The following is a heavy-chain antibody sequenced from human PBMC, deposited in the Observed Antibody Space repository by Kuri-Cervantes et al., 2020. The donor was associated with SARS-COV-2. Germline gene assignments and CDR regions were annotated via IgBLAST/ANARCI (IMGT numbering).Heavy chain of an antibody. CDR1: GFTFSSYS. CDR3: AKDASTIAAADNWFDP. CDR2: ISSSSSTI. Sequence: GESLKISCAASGFTFSSYSMNWVRQAPGKGLEWVSYISSSSSTIYYADSVKGRFTIPRDNSKNTLYLQMNSLRAEDTAVYYCAKDASTIAAADNWFDPWGQGTLVTVSS. V-gene: IGHV3-48*01. J-gene: IGHJ5*02. D-gene: IGHD6-13*01.